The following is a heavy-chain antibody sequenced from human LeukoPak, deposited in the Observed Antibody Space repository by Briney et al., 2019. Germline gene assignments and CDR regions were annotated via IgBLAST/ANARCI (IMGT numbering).Heavy chain of an antibody. D-gene: IGHD3-22*01. V-gene: IGHV3-21*01. CDR2: IGSSSSYI. J-gene: IGHJ4*02. Sequence: GGSLRLSCAASGFTFSSYSMNWVRQAPGKGLEWVSSIGSSSSYIYYADSVKGRFTISRDNAENSLYLQMNSLRAEDTAVYYCARHGYYDSSGYFSYWGQGTLVTVSS. CDR3: ARHGYYDSSGYFSY. CDR1: GFTFSSYS.